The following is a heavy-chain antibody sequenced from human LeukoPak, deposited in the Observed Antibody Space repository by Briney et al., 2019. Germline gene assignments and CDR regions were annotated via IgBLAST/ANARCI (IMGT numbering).Heavy chain of an antibody. CDR2: IYHSGST. Sequence: SETLSLTCTVSGGSLNSGGNYWSWIRQPPGKGLEWIGYIYHSGSTYFNPSLKSRVTISIDMSKNQLSLKLSSVTAADTAVYYCANSVGVVLLYYWGQGTLVTVSS. V-gene: IGHV4-30-2*01. CDR3: ANSVGVVLLYY. CDR1: GGSLNSGGNY. J-gene: IGHJ4*02. D-gene: IGHD2-21*01.